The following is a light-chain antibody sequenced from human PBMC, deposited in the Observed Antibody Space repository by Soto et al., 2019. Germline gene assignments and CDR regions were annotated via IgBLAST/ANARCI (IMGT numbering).Light chain of an antibody. Sequence: EIVLTQSPATLSLSPGKRATLSCRASQSVDSHLRWYQQKPGQAPRLLIYDASNRATGIPARFSGSGSGTDFTLTISSLEPEDFAVYYCQQRSSWPPTFGQGTKVEIK. V-gene: IGKV3-11*01. J-gene: IGKJ1*01. CDR2: DAS. CDR3: QQRSSWPPT. CDR1: QSVDSH.